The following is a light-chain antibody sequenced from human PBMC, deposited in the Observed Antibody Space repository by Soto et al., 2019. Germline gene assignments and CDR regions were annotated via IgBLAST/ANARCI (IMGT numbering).Light chain of an antibody. V-gene: IGKV3-20*01. CDR1: QSLGSRS. Sequence: EIVLTQSPGTLSLSPGERATLSCRASQSLGSRSLAWYQQKPGQAPRLLIYAASSRATGIPDRFSGSGSGTDFTLTISRLEPEDFAVYYCQQYGSSPRTFGQGTKVEVK. CDR2: AAS. J-gene: IGKJ1*01. CDR3: QQYGSSPRT.